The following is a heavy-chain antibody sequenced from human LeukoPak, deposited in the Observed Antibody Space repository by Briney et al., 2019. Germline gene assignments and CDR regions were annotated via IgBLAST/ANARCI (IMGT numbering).Heavy chain of an antibody. CDR2: INHSGST. Sequence: SETLSLTCAVYGGSFSGYYWSWIRQPPGKGLEWIGEINHSGSTNYNPSLKSRVTISVDTSKNQFSLKLGSVTAADTAVYYCARDYDSSGYYYGYYFDYWGQGTLVTVSS. D-gene: IGHD3-22*01. CDR3: ARDYDSSGYYYGYYFDY. V-gene: IGHV4-34*01. J-gene: IGHJ4*02. CDR1: GGSFSGYY.